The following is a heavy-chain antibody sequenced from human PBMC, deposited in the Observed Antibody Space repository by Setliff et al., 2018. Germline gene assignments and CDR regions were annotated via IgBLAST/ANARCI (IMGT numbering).Heavy chain of an antibody. CDR3: AREGRFQLPQYYYYYGMDV. CDR2: MNPNNGNT. J-gene: IGHJ6*02. CDR1: GYTFINYE. D-gene: IGHD3-3*01. Sequence: ASVKVSCKASGYTFINYEINWVRQATGQGLEWMGGMNPNNGNTGYAQKFQGRVTMTRNTSISTAYMELSSLRSEDTAVYYCAREGRFQLPQYYYYYGMDVWGQGTTVTVSS. V-gene: IGHV1-8*02.